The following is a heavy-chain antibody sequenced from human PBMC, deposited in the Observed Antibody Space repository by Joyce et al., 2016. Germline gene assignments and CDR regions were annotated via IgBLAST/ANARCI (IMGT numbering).Heavy chain of an antibody. CDR2: ITNSGAT. J-gene: IGHJ4*02. CDR1: SGPFRGFF. Sequence: QVQLQQWGAGLLKTSETLSLTCAVYSGPFRGFFWSWVRQPPGKGLEWIGDITNSGATHYNPSLKSRLTMSVDTSRKEFSLKLSSVTVADTDIYYCARSQWLAPLMYWGQGTPVTVSS. CDR3: ARSQWLAPLMY. D-gene: IGHD6-19*01. V-gene: IGHV4-34*02.